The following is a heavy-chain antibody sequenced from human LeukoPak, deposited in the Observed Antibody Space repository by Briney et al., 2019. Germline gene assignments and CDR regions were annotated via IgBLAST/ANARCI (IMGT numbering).Heavy chain of an antibody. CDR1: GDSITSGAFY. CDR2: VYYSGST. CDR3: ARRDYAAWFDP. V-gene: IGHV4-39*01. D-gene: IGHD4/OR15-4a*01. J-gene: IGHJ5*02. Sequence: PSETLSLTCNVSGDSITSGAFYWAWIRQSPGKGLEWFGNVYYSGSTQYNPSLRGRVSISMDKTKNQFSHNLNSVSVTDTAIYYCARRDYAAWFDPWGQGTLVTVSS.